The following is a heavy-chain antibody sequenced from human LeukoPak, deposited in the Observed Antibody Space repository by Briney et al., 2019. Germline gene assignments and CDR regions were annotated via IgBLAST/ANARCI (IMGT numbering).Heavy chain of an antibody. CDR2: IWYDGNNK. Sequence: PGGSLRLSCAASGFTFSHYGMHWVRQAPGKGLEWVAVIWYDGNNKYYSDSVKGRFTISRDDSKSTLSLQLNSLRAEDTAVYYCARDKGSGTEYFDYWGRGTLVTVAS. V-gene: IGHV3-33*01. D-gene: IGHD6-25*01. J-gene: IGHJ4*02. CDR1: GFTFSHYG. CDR3: ARDKGSGTEYFDY.